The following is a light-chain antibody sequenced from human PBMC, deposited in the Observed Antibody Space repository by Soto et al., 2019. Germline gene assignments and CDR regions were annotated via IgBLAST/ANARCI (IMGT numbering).Light chain of an antibody. V-gene: IGKV1-27*01. CDR2: AAS. CDR3: QKYNSAPWT. J-gene: IGKJ1*01. Sequence: DIQMTQSPSSLSTSVGDRVTITCRASQCISNYLAWYQQKPGKVPKLLIYAASTLQSGVPSRFSGSGSGTDFTLTISSLRPEDVATYYCQKYNSAPWTFGQGTKVDIK. CDR1: QCISNY.